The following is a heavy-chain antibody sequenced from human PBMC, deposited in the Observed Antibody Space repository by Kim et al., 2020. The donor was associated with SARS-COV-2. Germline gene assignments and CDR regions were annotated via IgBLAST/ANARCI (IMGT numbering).Heavy chain of an antibody. CDR1: GFTFSSYS. V-gene: IGHV3-21*01. J-gene: IGHJ4*02. Sequence: GGSLRLSCAASGFTFSSYSMNWVRQAPGKGLEWVSSISSSSSYIYYADSVKGRFTISRDNAKNSLYLQMNSLRAEDTAVYYCARGGSRSGYDDSDYWGQGTLVTVSS. CDR2: ISSSSSYI. CDR3: ARGGSRSGYDDSDY. D-gene: IGHD5-12*01.